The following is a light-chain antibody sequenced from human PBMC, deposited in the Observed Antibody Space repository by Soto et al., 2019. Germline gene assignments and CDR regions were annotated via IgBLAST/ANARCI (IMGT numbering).Light chain of an antibody. J-gene: IGKJ4*01. CDR3: QQYNNWPPWVT. CDR1: QSVSSN. CDR2: GAF. Sequence: EIVMTQSPVTLSVSPGERATLSCRASQSVSSNLAWYQQKPGQAPSLLIYGAFTRATGIPARFSGSGSGTEFTLTISSLQSEDFAVYYCQQYNNWPPWVTFGGGTKVDIK. V-gene: IGKV3-15*01.